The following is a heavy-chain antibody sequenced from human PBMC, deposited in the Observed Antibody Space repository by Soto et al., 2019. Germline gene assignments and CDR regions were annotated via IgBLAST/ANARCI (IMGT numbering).Heavy chain of an antibody. CDR3: AKCAGSGWYPDY. J-gene: IGHJ4*02. CDR2: ISGSGGNT. V-gene: IGHV3-23*01. D-gene: IGHD6-19*01. Sequence: EVQLLESAGGLVQPGGSLRLSCAASGFTFSSYAMRWVRQAPGKGLEWVSAISGSGGNTYYADSVQGRFTISRDNSKNTLFLQMNRLRADDTAVYYCAKCAGSGWYPDYWGQGTLVPGSS. CDR1: GFTFSSYA.